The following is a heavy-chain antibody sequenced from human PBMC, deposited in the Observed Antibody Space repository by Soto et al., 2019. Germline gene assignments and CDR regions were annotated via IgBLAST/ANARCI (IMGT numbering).Heavy chain of an antibody. D-gene: IGHD5-18*01. CDR2: IYYSGSA. CDR1: GGSISSGGYY. J-gene: IGHJ4*02. CDR3: ARVVVDTAQGGPDY. Sequence: SETLSLTCTVSGGSISSGGYYWSWIRQHPGKGLEWIGYIYYSGSAYYNPSLKSRVTISVDTSKNQFSLKLSSVTAADTAVYYCARVVVDTAQGGPDYWGQGTLVTVSS. V-gene: IGHV4-31*03.